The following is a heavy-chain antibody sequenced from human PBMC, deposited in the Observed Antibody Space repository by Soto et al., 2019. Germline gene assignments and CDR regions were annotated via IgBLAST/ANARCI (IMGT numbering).Heavy chain of an antibody. CDR2: ISTFNGNA. D-gene: IGHD3-22*01. CDR3: VRQSGYSSGWSDH. CDR1: GYTFSSNG. V-gene: IGHV1-18*04. Sequence: QVQLVQSGAEVKKPGASVKVSCKTSGYTFSSNGISWVRQAPGQGLKWMGWISTFNGNAHYSQKFQDRVTMTTDTSTNTVYMEVTSLRSDDTAMYYCVRQSGYSSGWSDHWGQGTLVTVSS. J-gene: IGHJ5*02.